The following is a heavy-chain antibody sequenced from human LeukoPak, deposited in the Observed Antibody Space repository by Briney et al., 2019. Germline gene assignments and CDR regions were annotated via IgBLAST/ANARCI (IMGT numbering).Heavy chain of an antibody. CDR2: IYTSGST. CDR3: ARQYPYGYYYYYMDV. Sequence: SETLSLTCTVSGGSISSYYWSWIRQPPGKGLEWIGYIYTSGSTNYNPSLKSRVTISVDTSKNQFSLKLSSVTAADTAVYYCARQYPYGYYYYYMDVWGKGTTVTVSS. D-gene: IGHD2-2*02. CDR1: GGSISSYY. V-gene: IGHV4-4*09. J-gene: IGHJ6*03.